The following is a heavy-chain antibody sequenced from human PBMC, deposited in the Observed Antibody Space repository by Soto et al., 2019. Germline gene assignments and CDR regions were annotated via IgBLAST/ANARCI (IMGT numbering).Heavy chain of an antibody. V-gene: IGHV5-51*01. CDR1: GYSFTSYW. CDR2: IYPGDSDT. Sequence: GESLKISCKFSGYSFTSYWIGWVRQMPGKGLEWMGIIYPGDSDTRYSPSFQGHVTISADKSFTTAYLQWSSLKASDTAMYYCAQSPRLTEAFDIWGQGTMVTVSS. CDR3: AQSPRLTEAFDI. J-gene: IGHJ3*02.